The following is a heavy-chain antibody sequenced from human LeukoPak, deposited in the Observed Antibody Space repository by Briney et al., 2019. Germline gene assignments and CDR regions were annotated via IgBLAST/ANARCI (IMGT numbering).Heavy chain of an antibody. J-gene: IGHJ4*02. Sequence: PSETLSLTCTVSGGSISSYYWSWIRQPAGKGLEWIGRIHTSGSTNYNPSLKSRVTMSVDTSKNQFSLKLSSVIAADTAVYYCARHPSRGYDILTGYYHRYYFDYWGQGTLVTVSS. CDR1: GGSISSYY. D-gene: IGHD3-9*01. CDR3: ARHPSRGYDILTGYYHRYYFDY. V-gene: IGHV4-4*07. CDR2: IHTSGST.